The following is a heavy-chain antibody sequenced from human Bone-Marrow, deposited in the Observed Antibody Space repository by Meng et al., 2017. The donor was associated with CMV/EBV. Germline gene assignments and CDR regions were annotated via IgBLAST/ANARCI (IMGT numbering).Heavy chain of an antibody. CDR1: GGSISSSSYY. CDR2: IYYSGST. J-gene: IGHJ3*02. CDR3: ATSASDAFDI. Sequence: SETLSLTCTVSGGSISSSSYYWGWIRQPPGKGLEWIGSIYYSGSTYYNPSLKSRVTISVDTSKNQFSLKLSSVTAADTAVYYCATSASDAFDIWGQGTMVPVSS. V-gene: IGHV4-39*07.